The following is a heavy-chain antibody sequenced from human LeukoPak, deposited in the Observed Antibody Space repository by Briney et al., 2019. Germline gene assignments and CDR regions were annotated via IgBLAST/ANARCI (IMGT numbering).Heavy chain of an antibody. CDR1: GFPYSSLP. CDR3: VMAFRFDSGAYYYVD. J-gene: IGHJ4*02. D-gene: IGHD3-22*01. Sequence: SGGPVTLSCSLSGFPYSSLPKHWARHAPGGGLEYVSAIKDRGDDTYYADSVKGRFTISRDNSKNSLYLQMSSLRAEDTAVYYCVMAFRFDSGAYYYVDWGQGTL. CDR2: IKDRGDDT. V-gene: IGHV3-64D*09.